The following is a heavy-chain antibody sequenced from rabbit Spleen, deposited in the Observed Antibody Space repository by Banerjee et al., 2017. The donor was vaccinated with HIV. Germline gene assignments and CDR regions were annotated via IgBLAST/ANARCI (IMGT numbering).Heavy chain of an antibody. CDR2: IDTGVKGTT. CDR3: ARDGSGWGANFNL. V-gene: IGHV1S45*01. Sequence: QEQLEESGGDLVKPEGSLTLTCTASGFSLSRDYWICWVRQAPGKGLEWIAGIDTGVKGTTYYASWAKGRFAVSKASPTTVTLQMTSLTAADMATYFCARDGSGWGANFNLWGPGPLVTVS. CDR1: GFSLSRDYW. J-gene: IGHJ4*01. D-gene: IGHD4-1*01.